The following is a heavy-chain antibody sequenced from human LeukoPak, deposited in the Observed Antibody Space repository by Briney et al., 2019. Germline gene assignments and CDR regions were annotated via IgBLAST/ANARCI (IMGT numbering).Heavy chain of an antibody. Sequence: ASVTVSCKASGYTFTSYDINWVRQATGQGLEWMGWMNPNSGNTGYAQKFQGRVTMTRNTSISTAYMELSSLRSEDTAVYYCARGGYCSGGSCYSFPYYYYYYGMDVWGQGTTVTVSS. CDR2: MNPNSGNT. V-gene: IGHV1-8*01. CDR3: ARGGYCSGGSCYSFPYYYYYYGMDV. J-gene: IGHJ6*02. D-gene: IGHD2-15*01. CDR1: GYTFTSYD.